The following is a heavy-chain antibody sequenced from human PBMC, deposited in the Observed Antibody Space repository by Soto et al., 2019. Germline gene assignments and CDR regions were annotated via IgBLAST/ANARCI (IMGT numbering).Heavy chain of an antibody. D-gene: IGHD2-21*02. CDR2: ISVSVGST. Sequence: EVQLLQSGGGLVQPGGSLTLSCGVSGFPFAPSTMSWVRQAPGKGLEWVSTISVSVGSTYSADSVQGRFTVSSDISYNTLFLRRTSLTADDTAVYFCAKRDVPHSTSNAYFYDHWGRGVLVTVSS. V-gene: IGHV3-23*01. CDR1: GFPFAPST. CDR3: AKRDVPHSTSNAYFYDH. J-gene: IGHJ4*02.